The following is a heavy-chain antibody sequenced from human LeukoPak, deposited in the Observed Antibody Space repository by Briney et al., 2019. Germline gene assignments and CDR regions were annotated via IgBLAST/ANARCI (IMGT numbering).Heavy chain of an antibody. D-gene: IGHD3-22*01. V-gene: IGHV3-9*01. CDR2: ISWNSGSI. CDR1: GFTFDDYA. J-gene: IGHJ4*02. CDR3: AKGPDSSGYYAPFDY. Sequence: GGPLRLSCAASGFTFDDYAMHWVRQAPGKGLEWVSGISWNSGSIGYADSVKGRFTISRDNAKNSLYLQMNSLRAEDTALYYCAKGPDSSGYYAPFDYWGQGTLVTVSS.